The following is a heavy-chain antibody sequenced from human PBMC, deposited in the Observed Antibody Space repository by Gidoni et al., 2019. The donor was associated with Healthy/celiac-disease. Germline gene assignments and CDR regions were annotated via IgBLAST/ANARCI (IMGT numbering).Heavy chain of an antibody. J-gene: IGHJ5*02. V-gene: IGHV3-74*01. CDR2: INSDGSST. Sequence: EVQLVESGGGLVQPGGSLRLSCAASGFTFSSYWMHWVRQAPGKGLVWVSRINSDGSSTSYADSVKGRFTISRDNAKNTLYLQMNSLRAEDTAVYYCARPGPQYDWFDPWGQGTLVTVSS. CDR1: GFTFSSYW. D-gene: IGHD4-4*01. CDR3: ARPGPQYDWFDP.